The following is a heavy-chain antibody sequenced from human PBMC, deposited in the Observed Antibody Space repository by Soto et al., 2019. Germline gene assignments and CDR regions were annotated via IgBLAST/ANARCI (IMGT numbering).Heavy chain of an antibody. V-gene: IGHV3-9*01. CDR2: ISWNSGSI. J-gene: IGHJ6*02. CDR3: AKDRGWYIYYYGMDV. D-gene: IGHD6-19*01. Sequence: PGGSLRLSCAASGFTFDDYAMHWVRQAPGRGLEWVSGISWNSGSIGYADSVKGRFTISRDNAKNSLYLQMNSLRAEDTALYYCAKDRGWYIYYYGMDVWGQGTTVTVSS. CDR1: GFTFDDYA.